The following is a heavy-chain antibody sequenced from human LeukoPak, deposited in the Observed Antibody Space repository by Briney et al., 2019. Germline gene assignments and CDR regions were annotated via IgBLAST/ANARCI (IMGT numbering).Heavy chain of an antibody. D-gene: IGHD6-13*01. CDR2: ISGSGDST. CDR3: AKTRPLDSSSWSHGDY. V-gene: IGHV3-23*01. CDR1: GFTFSSYA. J-gene: IGHJ4*02. Sequence: GGSLRLSCAASGFTFSSYAMSWVRQAPGKGLEWVSAISGSGDSTYYGDSVKGRFTISRDNSKNTLYLQMNNLRAEDTAVYYCAKTRPLDSSSWSHGDYWGQGTLVTVSS.